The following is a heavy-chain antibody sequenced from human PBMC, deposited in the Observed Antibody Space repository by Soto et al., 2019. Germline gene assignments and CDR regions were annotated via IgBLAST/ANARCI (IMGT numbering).Heavy chain of an antibody. D-gene: IGHD6-13*01. V-gene: IGHV1-18*01. J-gene: IGHJ3*02. CDR2: INAYNGNT. CDR1: GYTFTSHG. CDR3: ARDLLYSTRSTVRFNI. Sequence: VQLVQSGVEVKKPGASVKVSCKASGYTFTSHGISWVRQAPGQGLEWMGWINAYNGNTNYAQNVQGRVTMTTQTPTNKAYMELRSLISDDTAVESSARDLLYSTRSTVRFNIWGEGTMMTVSS.